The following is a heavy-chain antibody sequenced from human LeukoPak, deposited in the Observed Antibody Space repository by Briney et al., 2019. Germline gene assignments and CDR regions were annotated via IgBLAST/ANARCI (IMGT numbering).Heavy chain of an antibody. J-gene: IGHJ4*02. CDR1: GGTFSSYA. CDR2: IIPIFGTA. V-gene: IGHV1-69*13. Sequence: ASVKVSCKASGGTFSSYAISWVRQAPGQGLEWMGWIIPIFGTANYAQKFQGRVTITADESTSTAYMELSSLRSEDTAVYYCARDPTYYYDSSGYHDWGQGTLVTVSS. D-gene: IGHD3-22*01. CDR3: ARDPTYYYDSSGYHD.